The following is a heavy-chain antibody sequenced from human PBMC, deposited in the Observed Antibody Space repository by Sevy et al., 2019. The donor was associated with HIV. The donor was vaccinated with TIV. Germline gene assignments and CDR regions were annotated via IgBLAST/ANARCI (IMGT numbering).Heavy chain of an antibody. Sequence: GGSLRLSCAASGFTFSSYWMHWVRQAPGKGLVWVSRINSDGSSTRYADSVKGRFTISRDNAKNTLYLQMNSLRAEDTAVYYCASWRAVAGPDYYYYGMDVWGQGTTVTVSS. CDR1: GFTFSSYW. V-gene: IGHV3-74*01. J-gene: IGHJ6*02. CDR2: INSDGSST. D-gene: IGHD6-19*01. CDR3: ASWRAVAGPDYYYYGMDV.